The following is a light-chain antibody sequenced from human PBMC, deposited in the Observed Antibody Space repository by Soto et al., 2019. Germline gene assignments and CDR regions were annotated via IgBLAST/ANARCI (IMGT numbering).Light chain of an antibody. V-gene: IGKV1-5*03. CDR2: KAS. CDR1: QSINTW. Sequence: DIQMTQSPSTLSASVGDRVTITCRGSQSINTWLAWYQQKPGKAPKLLIYKASSLGSGVPSRFSGSGSGTEFTLTISSLHPDDFAIYYCQQYNSHSSYTFGQGTKLEIK. CDR3: QQYNSHSSYT. J-gene: IGKJ2*01.